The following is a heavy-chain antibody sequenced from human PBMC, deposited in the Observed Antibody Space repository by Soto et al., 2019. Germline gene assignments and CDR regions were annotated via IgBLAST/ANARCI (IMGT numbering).Heavy chain of an antibody. J-gene: IGHJ6*02. V-gene: IGHV4-34*01. CDR2: INHSGST. CDR1: GGSCIGYY. Sequence: SETLSLTCAVYGGSCIGYYWSGIRQPSGEGMEWIGEINHSGSTNYNPSLKSRVTISVDTSKNQFSLKLSSVTAADTAVYYCARGFTVTMVRGVVYYYGMDVWGQGNTLT. CDR3: ARGFTVTMVRGVVYYYGMDV. D-gene: IGHD3-10*01.